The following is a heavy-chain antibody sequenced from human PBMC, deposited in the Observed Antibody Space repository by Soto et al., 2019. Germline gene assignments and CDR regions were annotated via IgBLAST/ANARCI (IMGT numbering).Heavy chain of an antibody. J-gene: IGHJ4*02. CDR2: VYYSGST. D-gene: IGHD4-17*01. V-gene: IGHV4-59*01. Sequence: PSETLSLTCFVSGGSITSYHWSWLRQLPGKGLEWIGFVYYSGSTNYNASLKSRVTISVDTSKNQISLKLSSVTAADTAVYYCARGATVTHSDYWGQGTLVTV. CDR1: GGSITSYH. CDR3: ARGATVTHSDY.